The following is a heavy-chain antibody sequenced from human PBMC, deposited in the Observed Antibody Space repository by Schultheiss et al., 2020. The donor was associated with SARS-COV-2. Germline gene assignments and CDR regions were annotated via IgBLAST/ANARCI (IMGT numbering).Heavy chain of an antibody. CDR1: GGSISSGGYY. CDR3: ARMSDIGRLTIRDYYLGLDV. Sequence: SETLSLTCTVSGGSISSGGYYWSWIRQHPGKGLEWIGYMYSSGTSSGTTRFTPSLQTRVTTSEDTSKNQITLHLTSVTAADTAIYYCARMSDIGRLTIRDYYLGLDVWGQGTTVTVSS. CDR2: MYSSGTSSGTT. J-gene: IGHJ6*02. V-gene: IGHV4-61*08. D-gene: IGHD3-10*01.